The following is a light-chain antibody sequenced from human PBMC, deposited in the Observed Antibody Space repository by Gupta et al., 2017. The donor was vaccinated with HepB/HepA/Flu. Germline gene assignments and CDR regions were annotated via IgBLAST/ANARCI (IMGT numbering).Light chain of an antibody. CDR3: QQFGA. Sequence: DIQMTQSPSTLSASVGDRVTITCRASQSISNWLAWYQQKPGKAPKLLIYKVSTLESGVPSRFSGSGSGTEFTRTLRSLQPDDCETYDCQQFGAFGQGTKVEIK. CDR2: KVS. CDR1: QSISNW. V-gene: IGKV1-5*03. J-gene: IGKJ1*01.